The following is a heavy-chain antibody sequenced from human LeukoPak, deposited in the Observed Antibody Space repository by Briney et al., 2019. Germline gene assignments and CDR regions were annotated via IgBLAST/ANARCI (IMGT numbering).Heavy chain of an antibody. J-gene: IGHJ3*02. CDR1: GGSISSGSYY. CDR2: IYTSGST. V-gene: IGHV4-61*02. CDR3: ARDRCGGDCYSDAFDI. D-gene: IGHD2-21*01. Sequence: SQTLSLTCTVSGGSISSGSYYWSWIRQPAGKGLEWIGRIYTSGSTNYNPSLKSRVTISVDTSKNQFSLKLSSVTAADTAVYYCARDRCGGDCYSDAFDIWGQGTMVTVSS.